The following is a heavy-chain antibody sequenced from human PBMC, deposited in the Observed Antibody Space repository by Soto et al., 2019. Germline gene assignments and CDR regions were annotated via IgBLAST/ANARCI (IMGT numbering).Heavy chain of an antibody. CDR1: GGSISSSSYY. D-gene: IGHD3-9*01. J-gene: IGHJ6*02. V-gene: IGHV4-39*01. CDR3: ARPGKTYDILTGCEHYYYGMDV. CDR2: IYYSGST. Sequence: SETLSLTCTVSGGSISSSSYYWGWIRQPPGKGLEWIGSIYYSGSTYYNPSLKSRVTISVDTSKNQFSLKLSSVTAADTAVYYCARPGKTYDILTGCEHYYYGMDVWGQGTTVTVSS.